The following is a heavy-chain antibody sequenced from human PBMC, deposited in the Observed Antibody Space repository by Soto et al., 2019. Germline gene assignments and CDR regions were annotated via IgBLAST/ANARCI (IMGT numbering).Heavy chain of an antibody. CDR3: ARARDFYDSGTYSPFHFDC. CDR2: INPSGGST. J-gene: IGHJ4*02. D-gene: IGHD3-22*01. CDR1: GYIFTDYY. V-gene: IGHV1-46*01. Sequence: RASVKVSCKAFGYIFTDYYLHWVRQAPGQGLEWMGIINPSGGSTTYAQRFQGRVTVTRDTSTSTVYMELSSLRSEDTAVYYCARARDFYDSGTYSPFHFDCWGQGALVTVSS.